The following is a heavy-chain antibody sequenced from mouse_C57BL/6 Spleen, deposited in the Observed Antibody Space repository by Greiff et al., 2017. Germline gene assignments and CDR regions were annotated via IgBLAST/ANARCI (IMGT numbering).Heavy chain of an antibody. CDR1: GYTFTSYW. CDR2: IHPNSGST. V-gene: IGHV1-64*01. Sequence: VQLLQPGAELVKPGASVKLSCKASGYTFTSYWMHWVKQRPGQGLEWIGMIHPNSGSTNYNEKFKSKATLTVDKSSSTAYMQLSSLTSEDSAVYYCASLLTGTFDYWGQGTTLTVAS. J-gene: IGHJ2*01. D-gene: IGHD4-1*01. CDR3: ASLLTGTFDY.